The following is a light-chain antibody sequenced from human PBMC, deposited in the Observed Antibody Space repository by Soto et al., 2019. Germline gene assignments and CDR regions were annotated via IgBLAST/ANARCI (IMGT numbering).Light chain of an antibody. CDR1: QSVSSY. Sequence: EIVLTQSPATLSLSPGERATLSCRASQSVSSYLSWYQHKPGQAPRLLIYDASNRATGIPARFSGSGSGTDFTLTISSLEPEDFAVYDCQQRSNWPPYTFGQGTKLEIQ. J-gene: IGKJ2*01. CDR2: DAS. V-gene: IGKV3-11*01. CDR3: QQRSNWPPYT.